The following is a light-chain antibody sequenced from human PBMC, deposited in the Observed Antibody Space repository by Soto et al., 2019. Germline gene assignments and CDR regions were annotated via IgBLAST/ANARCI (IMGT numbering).Light chain of an antibody. V-gene: IGKV3-15*01. CDR1: QIVSSL. J-gene: IGKJ4*01. CDR3: QKSFSPLLT. CDR2: RAY. Sequence: ELLMTQSPAALCACPGAIATLSCRASQIVSSLLAWYQQKPGQAPRLLIYRAYTRATGIKARFSGSGSGTEFTLTISSLQPEDFATYYCQKSFSPLLTCGGGPKGDLK.